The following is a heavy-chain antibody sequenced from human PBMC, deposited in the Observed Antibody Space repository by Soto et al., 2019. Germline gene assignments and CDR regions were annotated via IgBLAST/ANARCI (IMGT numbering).Heavy chain of an antibody. J-gene: IGHJ5*02. Sequence: QVQLVQSGAEVKKPGSSVKFSCKASGGTFSSYTITWGRQAPGQGLEWMGRIIPILGIANYAQKFQGRVTITADKSTSTAYMELSSLRSEDTAVYYCARGPGGLLNSWGQGTLVTVSS. V-gene: IGHV1-69*02. CDR1: GGTFSSYT. CDR2: IIPILGIA. D-gene: IGHD3-10*01. CDR3: ARGPGGLLNS.